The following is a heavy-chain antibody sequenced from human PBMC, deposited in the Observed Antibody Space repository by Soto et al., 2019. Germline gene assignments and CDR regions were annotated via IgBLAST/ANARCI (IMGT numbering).Heavy chain of an antibody. D-gene: IGHD6-13*01. J-gene: IGHJ6*02. V-gene: IGHV3-23*01. Sequence: EVQLLESGGGLVQPGGSLRLSCAASGFTFSSYAMSWVRQAPGKGLEWVSAISGSGGSTYYADSVKGRFTISRDNSKNTLYLQMNSLRAEDTAVYYCAKEGGLVRDYYYGMDVWGQGTTVTVSS. CDR3: AKEGGLVRDYYYGMDV. CDR2: ISGSGGST. CDR1: GFTFSSYA.